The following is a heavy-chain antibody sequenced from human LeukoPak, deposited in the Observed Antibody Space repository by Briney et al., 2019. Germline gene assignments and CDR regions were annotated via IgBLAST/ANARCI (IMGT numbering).Heavy chain of an antibody. D-gene: IGHD2-2*01. J-gene: IGHJ3*02. CDR1: GFTFSSYD. Sequence: PGGSLRLSCAAPGFTFSSYDMHWVRQATGKGLEWVSAIGTAGDPYYPGYVKGRFTISRENAKNSLYLQMNSLRVGDTAVYYCARGTYCSSTRCESDAFDIWGQGTMVTVSS. CDR3: ARGTYCSSTRCESDAFDI. V-gene: IGHV3-13*05. CDR2: IGTAGDP.